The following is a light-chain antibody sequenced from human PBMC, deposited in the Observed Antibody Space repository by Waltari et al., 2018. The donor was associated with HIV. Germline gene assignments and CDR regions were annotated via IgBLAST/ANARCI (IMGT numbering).Light chain of an antibody. CDR2: DVT. V-gene: IGLV2-8*01. J-gene: IGLJ2*01. Sequence: QSALTQPPSASGSPGQSVTISCTGTSSDVGAYNYVSWFQQHPGKAPKLMIYDVTKRPSGVPDRFSGSKSGNTASLTVSGLQAEDAADYYCASHAGSKDVFGGGTRLTVL. CDR3: ASHAGSKDV. CDR1: SSDVGAYNY.